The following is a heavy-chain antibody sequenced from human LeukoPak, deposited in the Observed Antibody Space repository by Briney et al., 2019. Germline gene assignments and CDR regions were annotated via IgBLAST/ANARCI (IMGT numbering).Heavy chain of an antibody. V-gene: IGHV4-30-4*01. J-gene: IGHJ4*02. CDR3: ASANDYSNVDY. CDR2: IYYSGST. Sequence: PSETLSLTCTVSGGSISSGDYYWSWIRQPPGKGLERIGYIYYSGSTYYNPSLKSRVTISVDTSKNQFSLKLSSVTAADTAVYYCASANDYSNVDYWGQGTLVTVSS. CDR1: GGSISSGDYY. D-gene: IGHD4-11*01.